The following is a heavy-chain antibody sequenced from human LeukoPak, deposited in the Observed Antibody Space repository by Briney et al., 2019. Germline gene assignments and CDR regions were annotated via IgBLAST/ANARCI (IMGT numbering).Heavy chain of an antibody. V-gene: IGHV1-2*06. D-gene: IGHD3-16*02. CDR2: INPNSGGT. CDR3: ARVGDYVWGSYRYTDIDY. J-gene: IGHJ4*02. Sequence: GASVKVSCKASGYTFTGYYMHWVRQAPGQGLEWMGRINPNSGGTNYAQKFQGRVTMTRDTSISTAYMELSRLRSDDTAVYYCARVGDYVWGSYRYTDIDYWGQGTLVTVS. CDR1: GYTFTGYY.